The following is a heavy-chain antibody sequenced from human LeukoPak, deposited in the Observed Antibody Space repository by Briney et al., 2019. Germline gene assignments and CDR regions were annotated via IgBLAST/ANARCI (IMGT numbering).Heavy chain of an antibody. CDR3: ASVGCSSTRCHGEYYYYMDV. CDR1: LGTFSSYT. CDR2: IIPILGIA. V-gene: IGHV1-69*02. Sequence: SVKVSCKASLGTFSSYTITWVRQAPGQGLEWMGRIIPILGIANDAQKFQGRVTITEDKSTSTAYMELSSLRSEDTAVYYCASVGCSSTRCHGEYYYYMDVWGKGTTVTVSS. J-gene: IGHJ6*03. D-gene: IGHD2-2*01.